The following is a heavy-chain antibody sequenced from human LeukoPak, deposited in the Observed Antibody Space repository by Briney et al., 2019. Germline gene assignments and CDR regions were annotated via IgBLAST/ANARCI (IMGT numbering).Heavy chain of an antibody. V-gene: IGHV3-21*04. J-gene: IGHJ4*01. Sequence: GGSLRLSCAASGFTFSSYSMNWVRQAPGKGLEWVSSISSSSSYIYYADSVKGRFTISRDNSKNTLYLQMNSLRAEDTAVYYCATNAGQWLVPFDYWGLGTLVTVSS. CDR1: GFTFSSYS. D-gene: IGHD6-19*01. CDR2: ISSSSSYI. CDR3: ATNAGQWLVPFDY.